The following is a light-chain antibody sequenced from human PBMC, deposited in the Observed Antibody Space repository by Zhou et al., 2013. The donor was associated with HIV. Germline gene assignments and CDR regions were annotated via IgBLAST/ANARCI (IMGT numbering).Light chain of an antibody. V-gene: IGKV1-12*01. CDR2: ATS. CDR1: QSINIY. J-gene: IGKJ1*01. Sequence: DIQMTQSPSALSASVGARVTITCRASQSINIYLAWYQQKPGKAPKLLIYATSTLESGVPSRFSGSGSGTDFTLTISSLQAEDFATYYCQQANSFPWTFGQGTKVEIK. CDR3: QQANSFPWT.